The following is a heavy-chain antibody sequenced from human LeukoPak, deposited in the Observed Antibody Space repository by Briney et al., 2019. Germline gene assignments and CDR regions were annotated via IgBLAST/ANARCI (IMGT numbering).Heavy chain of an antibody. CDR1: GYTSTGYY. CDR2: INPNSGGT. D-gene: IGHD1-1*01. V-gene: IGHV1-2*02. Sequence: ASVKVYXKTSGYTSTGYYMYWVRQAPGQGLEWMGWINPNSGGTNYAQKFQGRVTMTRDTSISTVYMELSSLRSEDTAVYYCARGLSWWFDPWGQGTLVTVSS. CDR3: ARGLSWWFDP. J-gene: IGHJ5*02.